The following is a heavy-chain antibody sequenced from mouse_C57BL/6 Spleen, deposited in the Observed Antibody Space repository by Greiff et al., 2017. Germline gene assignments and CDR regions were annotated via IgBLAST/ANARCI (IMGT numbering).Heavy chain of an antibody. CDR1: GFTFSSYG. V-gene: IGHV5-6*01. J-gene: IGHJ2*01. Sequence: EVKLQESGGDLVKPGGSLKLSCAASGFTFSSYGMSWVRQTPDKRLEWVATISSGGSYTYYPDSVKGRFTISRDNAKNTLYLQMSSLKSEDTAMYYCARLYYYGSSYYFDYWGQGTTLTVSS. CDR2: ISSGGSYT. CDR3: ARLYYYGSSYYFDY. D-gene: IGHD1-1*01.